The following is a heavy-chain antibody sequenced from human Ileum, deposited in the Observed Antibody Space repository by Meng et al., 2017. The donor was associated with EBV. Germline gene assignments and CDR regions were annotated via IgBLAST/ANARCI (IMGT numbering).Heavy chain of an antibody. CDR2: IYHSGIT. J-gene: IGHJ4*02. D-gene: IGHD1-14*01. V-gene: IGHV4-4*02. Sequence: LRGSGPGLVKPSGTLSLTCAVPGGSISSSNWGSWVRQPPGKGLEWIGKIYHSGITIYNPSLKSRVTMSVDNSKNQFSLKLNSMTAADTAVYYCARDPTGGEDHQRVWGQGTLVTVSS. CDR3: ARDPTGGEDHQRV. CDR1: GGSISSSNW.